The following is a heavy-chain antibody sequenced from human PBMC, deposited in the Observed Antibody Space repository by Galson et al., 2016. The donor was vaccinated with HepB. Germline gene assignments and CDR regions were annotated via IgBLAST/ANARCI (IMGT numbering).Heavy chain of an antibody. V-gene: IGHV4-4*02. CDR3: ASEAYSFRS. CDR2: IDHSKTT. D-gene: IGHD1-26*01. Sequence: ETLSLTCTVSGASIVSAHWCSWVRQPPGKGLEWIGEIDHSKTTHYNPSLESRVSISVDNSKNQFSLKLSSVTAADTAVYYCASEAYSFRSWGQGTPVTVSS. J-gene: IGHJ5*02. CDR1: GASIVSAHW.